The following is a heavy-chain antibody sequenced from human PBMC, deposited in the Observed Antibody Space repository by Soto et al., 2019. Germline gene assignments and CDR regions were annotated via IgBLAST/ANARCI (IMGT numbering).Heavy chain of an antibody. V-gene: IGHV5-51*01. J-gene: IGHJ6*02. CDR1: GYSFTSYW. CDR3: ARLLLNCISTSCYAPNYYYYGMDV. CDR2: IYPGDSDT. D-gene: IGHD2-2*01. Sequence: PGESLKISCKGSGYSFTSYWIGWVRQMPGKGLEWMGIIYPGDSDTRYSPSFQGQVTISADKSISTAYLQWSSLKASDTAMYYCARLLLNCISTSCYAPNYYYYGMDVWGQGTTVTGSS.